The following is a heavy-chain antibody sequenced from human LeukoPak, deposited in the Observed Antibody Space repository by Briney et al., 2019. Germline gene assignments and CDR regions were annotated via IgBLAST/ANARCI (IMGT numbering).Heavy chain of an antibody. D-gene: IGHD3-16*01. CDR3: ASPGEKDYYFDY. Sequence: GALVKVSCKASGYTFTSYYMHWVRQAPGQGLEWMGIINPSGGSTSYAQKFQGRVTMTRDTSTSTVYMELSSLRSEDTAVYYCASPGEKDYYFDYWGQGTLVTVSS. CDR2: INPSGGST. CDR1: GYTFTSYY. J-gene: IGHJ4*02. V-gene: IGHV1-46*01.